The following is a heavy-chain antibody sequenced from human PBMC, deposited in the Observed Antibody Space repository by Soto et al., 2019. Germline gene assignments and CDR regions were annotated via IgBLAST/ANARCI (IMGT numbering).Heavy chain of an antibody. CDR2: IYYSGST. J-gene: IGHJ4*02. CDR1: GGSIGSGGYY. CDR3: ASRIRSYFDY. Sequence: LSLPCTVSGGSIGSGGYYWSWIRQHPGKGLEWIGYIYYSGSTYYNPSLKSRVTISVDTSKNQFSLKLSSVTAADTAVYYCASRIRSYFDYWGQGTLVTVSS. V-gene: IGHV4-31*03. D-gene: IGHD3-16*01.